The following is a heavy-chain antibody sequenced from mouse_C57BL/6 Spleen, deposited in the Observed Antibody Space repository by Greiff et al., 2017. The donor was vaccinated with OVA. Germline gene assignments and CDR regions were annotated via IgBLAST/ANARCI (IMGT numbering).Heavy chain of an antibody. V-gene: IGHV1-26*01. CDR3: ARWRAY. J-gene: IGHJ3*01. CDR2: INPNNGGT. Sequence: EVQLQQSGPELVKPGASVKISCKASGYTFTDYYMNWVKQSHGKSLEWIGDINPNNGGTSYNQKFKGKATLTVDKSSSTAYMELRSLTSEDSAVYYCARWRAYWGQGTLVTVSA. CDR1: GYTFTDYY.